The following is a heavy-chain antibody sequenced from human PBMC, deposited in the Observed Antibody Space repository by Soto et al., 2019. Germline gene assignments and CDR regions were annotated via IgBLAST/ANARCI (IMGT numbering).Heavy chain of an antibody. CDR2: IYYSGST. D-gene: IGHD3-16*02. V-gene: IGHV4-59*01. CDR1: GGSISSYY. CDR3: ARDRSYQIDY. J-gene: IGHJ4*02. Sequence: SETLSLTCTVSGGSISSYYWSWIRQPPGKGLEWIGYIYYSGSTNYNPSLKSRVTISVDTSKNQFSLKLSSVTAADTAVYYCARDRSYQIDYWGQGTLVTVSS.